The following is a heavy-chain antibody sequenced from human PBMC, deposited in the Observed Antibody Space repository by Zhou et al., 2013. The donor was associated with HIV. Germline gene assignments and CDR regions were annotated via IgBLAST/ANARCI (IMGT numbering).Heavy chain of an antibody. CDR3: ARDDSSGWPEGFDY. CDR2: ISPYDGDT. D-gene: IGHD6-19*01. Sequence: QVQLVQSGAEVKKPGASVKVSCKASGYTFNTYAISWVRQAPGQGLEWMGWISPYDGDTKCPQKLQGRVTMTTDTSTGTAYMELGSLRSDDTGVYYCARDDSSGWPEGFDYWGQGTLVTVSS. CDR1: GYTFNTYA. V-gene: IGHV1-18*01. J-gene: IGHJ4*02.